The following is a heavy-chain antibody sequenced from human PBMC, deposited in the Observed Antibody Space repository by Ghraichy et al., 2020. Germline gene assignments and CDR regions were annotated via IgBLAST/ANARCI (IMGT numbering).Heavy chain of an antibody. Sequence: GGSLRLSCAASGFTFSSYSMNWVRQAPGKGLEWVSSISSSSYIYYADSVKGRFTISRDNAKNSLYLQMNSLRAEDTAVYYCAREVIPVGFDIWGQGTMVTVSS. CDR1: GFTFSSYS. CDR3: AREVIPVGFDI. CDR2: ISSSSYI. V-gene: IGHV3-21*01. J-gene: IGHJ3*02. D-gene: IGHD2-21*01.